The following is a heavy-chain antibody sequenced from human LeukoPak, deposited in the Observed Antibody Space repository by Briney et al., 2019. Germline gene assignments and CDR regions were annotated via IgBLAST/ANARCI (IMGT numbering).Heavy chain of an antibody. V-gene: IGHV4-39*07. J-gene: IGHJ4*02. CDR2: IYYSGNT. CDR3: ARGPSGYHNT. Sequence: SETLSLTCTVSGGSSSSSDYYWAWIRQPPGKGLEWIGNIYYSGNTYYNSSLKSRVTISIDTSKNQFSLRLNSVTAADTAVYYCARGPSGYHNTGGQGTLVTVSS. D-gene: IGHD5-12*01. CDR1: GGSSSSSDYY.